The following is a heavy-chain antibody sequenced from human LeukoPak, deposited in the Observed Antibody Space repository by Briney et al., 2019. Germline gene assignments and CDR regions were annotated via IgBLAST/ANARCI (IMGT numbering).Heavy chain of an antibody. CDR2: IYYSGST. CDR3: ARGFRLRVGNYPYYYYMDV. J-gene: IGHJ6*03. CDR1: GGSISSSSYY. D-gene: IGHD4-11*01. Sequence: TSETLSLTCTVSGGSISSSSYYWGWIRQPPGKGLEWIGSIYYSGSTYYNPSLKSRVSISVDTSKNQFSLKLSSVTAADTAVYYCARGFRLRVGNYPYYYYMDVWGKGTTVTVSS. V-gene: IGHV4-39*07.